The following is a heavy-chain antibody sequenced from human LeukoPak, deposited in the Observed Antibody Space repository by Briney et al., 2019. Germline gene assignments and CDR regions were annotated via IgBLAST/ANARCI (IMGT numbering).Heavy chain of an antibody. CDR1: GGSISSGGYY. D-gene: IGHD3-22*01. CDR3: ARVSRYYYDSSGYYPGGNYFDY. J-gene: IGHJ4*02. V-gene: IGHV4-31*03. Sequence: PSQTLSLTCTVSGGSISSGGYYWSWIRQHPGKGLEWIGYIYYSGSTYYNPSLKSRVTISVDTSKNQFSLKLSSVTAADTAVYYWARVSRYYYDSSGYYPGGNYFDYWGQGTLVTVSS. CDR2: IYYSGST.